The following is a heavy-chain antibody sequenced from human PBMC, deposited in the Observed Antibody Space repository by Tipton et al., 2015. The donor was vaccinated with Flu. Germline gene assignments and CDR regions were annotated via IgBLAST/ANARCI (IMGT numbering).Heavy chain of an antibody. CDR1: GGSFSGYY. D-gene: IGHD6-19*01. V-gene: IGHV4-34*01. CDR2: INHSGST. J-gene: IGHJ6*03. CDR3: ARAAQWLGPYYYYYMDV. Sequence: TLSLTCAVYGGSFSGYYWSWIRQPPGKGLEWIGEINHSGSTNYNPSLKSRVTIPVDTSKNQFSLKLSSVTAADTAVYYCARAAQWLGPYYYYYMDVWGKGTTVTVSS.